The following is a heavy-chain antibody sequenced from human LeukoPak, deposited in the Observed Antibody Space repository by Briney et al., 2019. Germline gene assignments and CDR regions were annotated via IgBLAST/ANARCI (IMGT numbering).Heavy chain of an antibody. CDR3: ARAGIAADHIRSYNWFAP. Sequence: SETLSLTCTVSGGSISSYYWSWIRQPAGKGLEWIGRIYTSGSTNYNPSLKSRVTMSVDTSKNQFSLKLSSVTAADTAVYYCARAGIAADHIRSYNWFAPWGQGTLVTVSS. D-gene: IGHD6-13*01. CDR1: GGSISSYY. CDR2: IYTSGST. V-gene: IGHV4-4*07. J-gene: IGHJ5*02.